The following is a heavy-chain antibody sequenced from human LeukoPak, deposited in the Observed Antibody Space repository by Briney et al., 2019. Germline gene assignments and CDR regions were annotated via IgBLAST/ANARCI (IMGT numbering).Heavy chain of an antibody. V-gene: IGHV3-21*04. CDR2: ISSSSSYI. CDR3: AKGSSGWYLNYFDY. J-gene: IGHJ4*02. D-gene: IGHD6-19*01. Sequence: GGSLRLSCAASGFTFSSYSMNWVRQAPGKGLEWVSSISSSSSYIYYADSVKGRFTISRDNSKNTLYLQMNSLRAEDTAVYYCAKGSSGWYLNYFDYWGQGTLVTVSS. CDR1: GFTFSSYS.